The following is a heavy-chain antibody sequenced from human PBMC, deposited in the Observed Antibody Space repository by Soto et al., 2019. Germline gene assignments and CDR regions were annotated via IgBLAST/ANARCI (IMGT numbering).Heavy chain of an antibody. Sequence: SETLSLTCAVYGGSFSGYYWSWIRQPPGKGLEWIGEINHSGSTNYNPSLKSRVTISVDTSKNQFSLKLSSVTAADTAVYYCARAAYSGSYYIRLWFDYWGQGTLVTVSS. CDR3: ARAAYSGSYYIRLWFDY. CDR1: GGSFSGYY. CDR2: INHSGST. D-gene: IGHD1-26*01. V-gene: IGHV4-34*01. J-gene: IGHJ4*02.